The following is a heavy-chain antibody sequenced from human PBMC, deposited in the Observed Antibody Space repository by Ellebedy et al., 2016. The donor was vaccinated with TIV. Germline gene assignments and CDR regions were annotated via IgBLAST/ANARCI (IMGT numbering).Heavy chain of an antibody. Sequence: ASVKVSCXASGYSFPSFGITWVRQAPGQGLEWMGWISVYNGSTKFAQKFQGRVTLTRDTSTTTVYMELSSLRTDDTAVYYCARGRGWFGELLGYFDYWGQGALVTVSS. CDR1: GYSFPSFG. J-gene: IGHJ4*02. CDR3: ARGRGWFGELLGYFDY. D-gene: IGHD3-10*01. CDR2: ISVYNGST. V-gene: IGHV1-18*01.